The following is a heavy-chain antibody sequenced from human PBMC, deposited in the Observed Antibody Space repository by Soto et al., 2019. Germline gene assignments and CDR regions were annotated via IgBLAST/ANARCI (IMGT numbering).Heavy chain of an antibody. J-gene: IGHJ4*02. Sequence: SETLSLTCAVYGGSFSGYYWSWIRQPPGKGLEWIGEINHSGSTNYNPSLKSRVTISVDTSKNQFSLKLSSVTAADTAVYYCARGRVSSSTSCLGYWGQGTLVTVSS. CDR1: GGSFSGYY. V-gene: IGHV4-34*01. CDR3: ARGRVSSSTSCLGY. D-gene: IGHD2-2*01. CDR2: INHSGST.